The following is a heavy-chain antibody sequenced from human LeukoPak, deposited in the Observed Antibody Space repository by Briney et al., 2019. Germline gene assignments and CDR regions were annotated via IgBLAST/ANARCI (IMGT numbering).Heavy chain of an antibody. CDR3: ARGDFLDY. CDR1: GFTFSSYA. Sequence: GKSLRLSCAASGFTFSSYAIHWVRQAPGKGLEWVALTSYDGFNKYYADSVKGRFTISRDDSKNTLYLQMNSPRPEDTAVYYCARGDFLDYWGQGTLVTVSS. V-gene: IGHV3-30-3*01. CDR2: TSYDGFNK. J-gene: IGHJ4*02.